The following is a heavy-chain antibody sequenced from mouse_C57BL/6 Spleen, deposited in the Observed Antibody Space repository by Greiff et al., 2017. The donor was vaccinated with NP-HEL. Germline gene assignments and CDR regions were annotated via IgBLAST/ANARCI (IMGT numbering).Heavy chain of an antibody. CDR3: ARWGAQATGFAY. J-gene: IGHJ3*01. D-gene: IGHD3-2*02. CDR2: INPSNGGT. V-gene: IGHV1-53*01. CDR1: GYTFTSYC. Sequence: QVQLQQPGTELVKPGASVKLSCKASGYTFTSYCMHWVKQRPGQGLEWIGNINPSNGGTNYNEKFKSKATLTVDKSSSTAYMQLSSLTSEDSAVYYCARWGAQATGFAYWGQGTLVTVSA.